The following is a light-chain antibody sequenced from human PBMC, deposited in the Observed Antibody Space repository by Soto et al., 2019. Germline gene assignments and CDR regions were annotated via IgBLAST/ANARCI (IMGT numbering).Light chain of an antibody. CDR2: KES. CDR1: QSISSW. CDR3: QQYNSYTYT. V-gene: IGKV1-5*03. Sequence: DIQMTQSPSTLSASVGDRVTITCRASQSISSWLAWYQQKPGKAPKLLIYKESSLESGVPSSFSGSGSGTEFTLTISSLQPDDFATYYCQQYNSYTYTFGQGTKLEIK. J-gene: IGKJ2*01.